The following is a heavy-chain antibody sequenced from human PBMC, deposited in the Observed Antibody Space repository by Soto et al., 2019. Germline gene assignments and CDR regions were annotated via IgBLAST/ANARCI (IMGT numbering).Heavy chain of an antibody. D-gene: IGHD3-3*01. V-gene: IGHV5-10-1*01. CDR2: IDPSDSYT. J-gene: IGHJ6*02. CDR3: ARWDDFWSGYKNYGMDV. Sequence: GESLKISCQGSGYSFTSYWISWVRQMPGKGLEWMGRIDPSDSYTNYSPSFQGHVTISADKSISTAYLQWSSLKASDTAMYYCARWDDFWSGYKNYGMDVWGQGTTVTVSS. CDR1: GYSFTSYW.